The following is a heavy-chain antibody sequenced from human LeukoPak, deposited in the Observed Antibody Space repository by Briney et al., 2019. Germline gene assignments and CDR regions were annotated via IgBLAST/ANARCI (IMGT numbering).Heavy chain of an antibody. CDR1: GFTFSSYW. Sequence: GGSLRLSCAASGFTFSSYWMHWVRQAPGQGLVWVSRINSDGSSTSYADSVKGRFTISRDNAKNTLYLQMNSLRAEDTAVYYCTREMDYYDSSGYYRDAFDIWGQGTKVTASS. D-gene: IGHD3-22*01. CDR2: INSDGSST. V-gene: IGHV3-74*01. CDR3: TREMDYYDSSGYYRDAFDI. J-gene: IGHJ3*02.